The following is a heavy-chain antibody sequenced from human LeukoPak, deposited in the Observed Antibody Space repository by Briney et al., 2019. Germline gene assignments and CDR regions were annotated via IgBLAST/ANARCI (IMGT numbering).Heavy chain of an antibody. CDR2: IISIFGTA. J-gene: IGHJ3*02. V-gene: IGHV1-69*05. CDR3: ARETLVGATTYGAFDI. CDR1: GGTFSSYA. D-gene: IGHD1-26*01. Sequence: ASVKVSCKASGGTFSSYAISWVRQAPGQGLEWMGRIISIFGTANYAQKFQGRVTFTTDESTSTAYMELSSLRSEDTAVYYCARETLVGATTYGAFDIWGQGTMVTVSS.